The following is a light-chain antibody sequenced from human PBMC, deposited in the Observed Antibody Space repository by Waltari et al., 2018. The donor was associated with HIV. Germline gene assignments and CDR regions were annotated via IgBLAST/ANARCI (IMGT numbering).Light chain of an antibody. CDR1: SSNIGSNT. Sequence: QSVLTQPPSASGTPGQRVTTSCSGSSSNIGSNTVNWYQQVPGTAPKLLIYSNNQRPSGVPDRFSGSKSGTSASLAISGLQSEDEADYYCAAWDDSLSGYVFGTGTKVTVL. J-gene: IGLJ1*01. V-gene: IGLV1-44*01. CDR3: AAWDDSLSGYV. CDR2: SNN.